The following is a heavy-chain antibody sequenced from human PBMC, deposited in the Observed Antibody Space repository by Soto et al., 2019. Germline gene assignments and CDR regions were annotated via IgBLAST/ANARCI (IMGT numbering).Heavy chain of an antibody. J-gene: IGHJ4*02. CDR3: TRDAISGFQYYFDY. V-gene: IGHV3-49*04. D-gene: IGHD5-12*01. CDR1: GFTFGDYA. Sequence: GGSLRLSCTASGFTFGDYATSWVRQAPGKGLEWVGFIRSKAYGGTTEYAASVKGRFTISRDDSKSIAYLQMNSLKTEDTAVYYCTRDAISGFQYYFDYWGQGTLVTSPQ. CDR2: IRSKAYGGTT.